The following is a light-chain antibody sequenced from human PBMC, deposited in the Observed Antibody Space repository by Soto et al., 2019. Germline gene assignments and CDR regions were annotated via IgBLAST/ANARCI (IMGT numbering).Light chain of an antibody. CDR3: QQYSSSPQFT. V-gene: IGKV3-20*01. Sequence: EIVLTQSPGTLSLSPGERATLSCRASQSVRNNYLAWYQQKPGQAPRLLIYGASRRATGIPDRFSGSGSGTACTLTISRLEPEDFAVYYCQQYSSSPQFTFGPGTKVDIK. CDR1: QSVRNNY. J-gene: IGKJ3*01. CDR2: GAS.